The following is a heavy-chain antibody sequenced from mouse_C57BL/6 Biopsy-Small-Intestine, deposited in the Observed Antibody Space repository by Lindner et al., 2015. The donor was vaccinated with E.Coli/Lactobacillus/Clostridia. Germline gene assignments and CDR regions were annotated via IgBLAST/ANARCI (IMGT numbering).Heavy chain of an antibody. J-gene: IGHJ1*03. D-gene: IGHD1-1*01. CDR1: GYTFTSYG. CDR2: IHPRNDNT. CDR3: ARSGDYDGNWYFDV. V-gene: IGHV1-81*01. Sequence: VQLQESGAELARPGASVKLSCKASGYTFTSYGISWVKQRTGQGLAWIGEIHPRNDNTYYNEKFKGKATLTADKSSTTAYMELRSLTSEDSAVYFCARSGDYDGNWYFDVWGTGTTVTVSS.